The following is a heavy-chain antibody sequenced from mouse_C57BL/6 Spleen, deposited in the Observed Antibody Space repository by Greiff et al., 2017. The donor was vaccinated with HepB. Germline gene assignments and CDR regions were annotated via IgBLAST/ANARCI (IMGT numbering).Heavy chain of an antibody. D-gene: IGHD1-1*01. Sequence: VQLQQPGAELVMPGASVKLSCKASGYTFTSYWMHWVKQRPGQGLEWIGEIDPSDSYTNYNQKFKGKSTLTVDKSSSTAYMQLSSLTSEDSAVYYCARATVAPDYWGQGTTLTVSS. CDR3: ARATVAPDY. V-gene: IGHV1-69*01. CDR2: IDPSDSYT. J-gene: IGHJ2*01. CDR1: GYTFTSYW.